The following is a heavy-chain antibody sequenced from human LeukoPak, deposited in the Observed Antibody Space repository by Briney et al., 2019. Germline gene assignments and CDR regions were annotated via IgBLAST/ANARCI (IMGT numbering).Heavy chain of an antibody. CDR2: INAGNGNT. Sequence: APVKVSCKASGYTFINYAINWGRQAPGQRPEWIGWINAGNGNTKYSQKFQGRVTITRDTSASTAYMELSWLTSEDTGIYYCARGPRAAADDYWGQGTLVTVSS. D-gene: IGHD6-13*01. V-gene: IGHV1-3*01. CDR1: GYTFINYA. J-gene: IGHJ4*02. CDR3: ARGPRAAADDY.